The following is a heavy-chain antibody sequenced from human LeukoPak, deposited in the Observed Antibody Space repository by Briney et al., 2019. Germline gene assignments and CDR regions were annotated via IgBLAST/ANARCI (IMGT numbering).Heavy chain of an antibody. Sequence: GGSLRLSCAASGFTFRNYGMNWVRQAPGKGLEWVSGIGDSGVNTYYADSVRGRFTISRDNSRNTLYLQMNSLRAEDTAVYYCARDYYDTLTGYQHFDCWGQGTLVTVSS. CDR2: IGDSGVNT. V-gene: IGHV3-23*01. D-gene: IGHD3-9*01. CDR3: ARDYYDTLTGYQHFDC. J-gene: IGHJ4*02. CDR1: GFTFRNYG.